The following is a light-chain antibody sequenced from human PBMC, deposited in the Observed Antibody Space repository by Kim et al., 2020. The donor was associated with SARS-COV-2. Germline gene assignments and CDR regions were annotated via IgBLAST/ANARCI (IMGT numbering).Light chain of an antibody. CDR1: NNSVGNQG. V-gene: IGLV10-54*04. CDR2: RNN. J-gene: IGLJ3*02. CDR3: SAWDSSLNVWV. Sequence: TATRTYTGNNNSVGNQGAAWLQQHQGHPPKLLSYRNNNRPSGISERFSASRSGDTAALTITGLQPEDETDYYCSAWDSSLNVWVFGGGTQLTVL.